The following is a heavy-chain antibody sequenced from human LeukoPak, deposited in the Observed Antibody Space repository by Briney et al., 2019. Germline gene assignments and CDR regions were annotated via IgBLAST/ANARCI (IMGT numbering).Heavy chain of an antibody. D-gene: IGHD4-17*01. Sequence: ASVKVSCKASGYTFTIYYMHWVRQAPGQGLEWMGIINPSGGSTSYAQKFQGRVTMSRDMSTSTVYMELSSLRSEDTAVYYCARMHGDPVDAFDIWGQGTMVTVSS. V-gene: IGHV1-46*01. CDR1: GYTFTIYY. CDR2: INPSGGST. CDR3: ARMHGDPVDAFDI. J-gene: IGHJ3*02.